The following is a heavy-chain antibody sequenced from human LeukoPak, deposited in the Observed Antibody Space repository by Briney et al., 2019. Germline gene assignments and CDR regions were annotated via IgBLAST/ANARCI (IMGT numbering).Heavy chain of an antibody. CDR1: GFTFSDYY. V-gene: IGHV3-11*06. D-gene: IGHD5-24*01. CDR2: ISSSSSYT. CDR3: ARGWLQLPYYFDY. J-gene: IGHJ4*02. Sequence: PGGSLRLSCAASGFTFSDYYMSWIRQAPGKGLEWVSYISSSSSYTNYADSVKGRFTISRDNAKNSLYLQMNSLRAEDTAVYYYARGWLQLPYYFDYWGQGTLVTVSS.